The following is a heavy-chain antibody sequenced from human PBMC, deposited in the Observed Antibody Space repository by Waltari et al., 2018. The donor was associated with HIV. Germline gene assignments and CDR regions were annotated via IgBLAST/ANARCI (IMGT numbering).Heavy chain of an antibody. CDR2: IYPGDSDV. D-gene: IGHD3-10*01. V-gene: IGHV5-51*01. CDR1: AYSFKDYW. Sequence: EVQLVQSGAEVKKPGESLRMYCTGSAYSFKDYWIGWVRQMPGKGLEWMGIIYPGDSDVRYSPSVQGQVIFSVDRSINTAHLQWSSLKVSDTAMYYCARHFRGSIDYWGQGTPVTVSS. J-gene: IGHJ4*02. CDR3: ARHFRGSIDY.